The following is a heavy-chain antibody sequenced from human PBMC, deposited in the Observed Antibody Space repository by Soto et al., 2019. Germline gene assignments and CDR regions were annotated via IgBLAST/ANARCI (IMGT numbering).Heavy chain of an antibody. V-gene: IGHV3-33*01. J-gene: IGHJ4*02. CDR1: GFTFSSYG. CDR3: ARDRSSGSIDY. D-gene: IGHD5-12*01. Sequence: QVQLVESGGGVVQPGRSLRLSCAASGFTFSSYGMHWVRQAPGKGLEWVAVIWYDGSNKYYADSVKGRFTISRDNSKNTLYLQMNSPRAEDTAVYYCARDRSSGSIDYWGQGTLVTVSS. CDR2: IWYDGSNK.